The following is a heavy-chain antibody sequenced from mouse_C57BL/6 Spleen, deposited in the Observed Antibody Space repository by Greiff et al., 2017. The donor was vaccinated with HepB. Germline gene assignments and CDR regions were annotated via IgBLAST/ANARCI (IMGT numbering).Heavy chain of an antibody. Sequence: QVQLQQPGTELVKPGASVKLSCKASGYTFTSYWMHWVKQRPGQGLEWIGNINPSNGGTNYNEKFKSKATLTVDKSSSTAYMQLSSLTSEDSAVYYRARESLYYYAMDYWGQGTSVTVSS. CDR2: INPSNGGT. CDR3: ARESLYYYAMDY. V-gene: IGHV1-53*01. D-gene: IGHD6-1*01. J-gene: IGHJ4*01. CDR1: GYTFTSYW.